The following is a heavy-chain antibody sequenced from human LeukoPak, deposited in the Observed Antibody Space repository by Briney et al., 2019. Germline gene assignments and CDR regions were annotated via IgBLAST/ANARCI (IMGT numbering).Heavy chain of an antibody. CDR3: TRDGSGWSVY. CDR1: GFDFSTSW. D-gene: IGHD6-19*01. Sequence: GRSLRLSCAASGFDFSTSWMGWVRQAPGKWLEWVINIRPDGNERYSVDSVKGRFTISRDNAENSLYLQMKGLEVEDTAMYYCTRDGSGWSVYWGQGALVTVSS. V-gene: IGHV3-7*01. J-gene: IGHJ4*02. CDR2: IRPDGNER.